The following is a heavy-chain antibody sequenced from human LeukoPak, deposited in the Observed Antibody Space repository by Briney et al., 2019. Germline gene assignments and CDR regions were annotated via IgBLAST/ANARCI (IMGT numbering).Heavy chain of an antibody. CDR3: ARVPYGSGTYTDY. V-gene: IGHV4-4*02. CDR1: GGSISSSNW. CDR2: IYHSGST. D-gene: IGHD3-10*01. Sequence: PSETLSLTCAVSGGSISSSNWWSWVRQPPGKGLEWIGEIYHSGSTNYNPSLKSRVTLSVDKSKNQFSLKLSSVTAADTAVYYCARVPYGSGTYTDYWGQGTLVTVSS. J-gene: IGHJ4*02.